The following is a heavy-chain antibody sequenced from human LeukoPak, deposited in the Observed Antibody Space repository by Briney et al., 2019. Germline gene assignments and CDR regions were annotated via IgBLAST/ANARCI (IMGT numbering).Heavy chain of an antibody. CDR2: IIPIFGTA. Sequence: ASVTVSCKASGGTFSSYAISWVRQAPGQGLEWMGGIIPIFGTANYAQKFQGRVTITADESTSTAYMELSSLRSEDTAVYYCARARSSGWYRYYYYGMDVWGQGTTVTVSS. CDR1: GGTFSSYA. J-gene: IGHJ6*02. D-gene: IGHD6-19*01. CDR3: ARARSSGWYRYYYYGMDV. V-gene: IGHV1-69*13.